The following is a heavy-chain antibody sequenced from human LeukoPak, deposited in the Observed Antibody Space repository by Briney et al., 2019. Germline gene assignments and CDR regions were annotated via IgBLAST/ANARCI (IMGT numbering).Heavy chain of an antibody. J-gene: IGHJ2*01. CDR3: ARRSRDRPHWYFDL. CDR1: GDSISSYY. D-gene: IGHD2-2*01. V-gene: IGHV4-59*01. CDR2: IYYSGST. Sequence: SETLSLTCTVSGDSISSYYWSWIRQPPGKGLEWIGYIYYSGSTDYNPSLKSRVTISVDTSKNHFSLKLSSVTAADTAVYYCARRSRDRPHWYFDLWGRGTLVTVSS.